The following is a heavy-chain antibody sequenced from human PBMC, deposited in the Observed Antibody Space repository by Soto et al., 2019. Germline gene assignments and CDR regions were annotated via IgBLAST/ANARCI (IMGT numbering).Heavy chain of an antibody. V-gene: IGHV3-21*01. Sequence: EVQLVESGGGLVKPGESLRLSCAASGFSFSSYTMNWVRQAPGKGLQWVSSITNRGTHTYSADSVKGRFTISRDNDKNSLYLQMNNLRAEDTPIYFCARAHEVAWFDSWGLGTLVTVTS. D-gene: IGHD2-15*01. J-gene: IGHJ5*01. CDR2: ITNRGTHT. CDR1: GFSFSSYT. CDR3: ARAHEVAWFDS.